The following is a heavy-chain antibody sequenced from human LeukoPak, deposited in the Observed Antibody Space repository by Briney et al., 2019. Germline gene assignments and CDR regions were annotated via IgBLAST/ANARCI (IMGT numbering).Heavy chain of an antibody. J-gene: IGHJ6*03. CDR3: ARGSKGSSWSYYYYYMDV. D-gene: IGHD6-13*01. CDR1: GGSFSGYY. Sequence: SETLSLTCAVYGGSFSGYYWSWIRQPPGKGLEWIGEINHSGSTNYNPSLTSRVTISVDTSKNQFSLKLSSVTAADTAVYYCARGSKGSSWSYYYYYMDVWGKGTTVTVSS. CDR2: INHSGST. V-gene: IGHV4-34*01.